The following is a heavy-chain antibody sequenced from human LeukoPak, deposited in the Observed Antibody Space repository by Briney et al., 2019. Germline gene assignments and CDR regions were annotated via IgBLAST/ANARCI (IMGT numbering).Heavy chain of an antibody. D-gene: IGHD4-23*01. Sequence: GGSMRLSCAASGFTFSTYWMSWVRQAPGKGLEWVANIKQDGSEKYYVDSVKGRFTISRDNAKNSLYLQMNSLRAEDTAVYYCARDVLGGLSDYWGQGTLVTVSS. V-gene: IGHV3-7*01. J-gene: IGHJ4*02. CDR2: IKQDGSEK. CDR1: GFTFSTYW. CDR3: ARDVLGGLSDY.